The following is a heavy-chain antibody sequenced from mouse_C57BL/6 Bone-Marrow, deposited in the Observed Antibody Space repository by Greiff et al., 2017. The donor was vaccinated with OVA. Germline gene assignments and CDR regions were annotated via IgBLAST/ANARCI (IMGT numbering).Heavy chain of an antibody. CDR2: IDPENGDT. V-gene: IGHV14-4*01. D-gene: IGHD2-3*01. Sequence: EVQLQQSGAELVRPGASVKLSCTASGFNIKDDYMHWVKQRPEQGLEWIGWIDPENGDTEYASKFQGKATITADTSSNTAYLQRSSLTSEETAVYYCTHDVPGVYFGCWGQGTTLSVSS. CDR1: GFNIKDDY. J-gene: IGHJ2*01. CDR3: THDVPGVYFGC.